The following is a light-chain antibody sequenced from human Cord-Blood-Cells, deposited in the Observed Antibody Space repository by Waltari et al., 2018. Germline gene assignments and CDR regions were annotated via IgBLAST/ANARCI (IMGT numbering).Light chain of an antibody. CDR1: QSVSSY. Sequence: EIVLTQSPATLSLSPGERATLSCRASQSVSSYLAWYQQKPGQAPRLLIYDASNRATSIPARFSGSGSATDFTLTISSLEPEDFAVYYCQQRSNWHPTFGQGTKVEIK. CDR2: DAS. CDR3: QQRSNWHPT. J-gene: IGKJ1*01. V-gene: IGKV3-11*01.